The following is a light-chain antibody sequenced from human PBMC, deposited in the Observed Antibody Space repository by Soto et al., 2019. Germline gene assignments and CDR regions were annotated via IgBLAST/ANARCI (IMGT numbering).Light chain of an antibody. J-gene: IGLJ2*01. CDR3: SSYVTGNSLI. V-gene: IGLV2-8*01. CDR2: ELN. CDR1: SRDVGGHDY. Sequence: QSALTQPPSASGSPGQSVTISCTGTSRDVGGHDYVSWYQQHPGKAPKLMIYELNKRPSWVPDRFSGSKSGDTASLTVSGLQSEDEAHYYCSSYVTGNSLIFGGGTKLTVL.